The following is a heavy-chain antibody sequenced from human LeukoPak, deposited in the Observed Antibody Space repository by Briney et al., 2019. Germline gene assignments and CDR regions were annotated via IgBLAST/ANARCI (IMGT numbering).Heavy chain of an antibody. D-gene: IGHD3-10*01. CDR3: ARDYGSGGPVDY. CDR2: INPSGGST. J-gene: IGHJ4*02. Sequence: ASVKVSCKASGYTFTSYYIHWVRQAPGQGLEWMGIINPSGGSTSYAQKFQGRVTMTRDTSTSTVYMELSSLRSEDTAVYYCARDYGSGGPVDYWGQGTLVTVSS. V-gene: IGHV1-46*01. CDR1: GYTFTSYY.